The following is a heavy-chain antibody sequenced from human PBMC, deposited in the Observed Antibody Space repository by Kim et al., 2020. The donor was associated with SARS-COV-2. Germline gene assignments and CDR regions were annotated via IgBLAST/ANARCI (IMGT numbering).Heavy chain of an antibody. CDR2: IYYSGST. V-gene: IGHV4-39*01. Sequence: SETLSLTCTVSGGSISSSSYYWGWIRQPPGKGLEWIGSIYYSGSTYYNPALKSRDTISVDTSKNQFSLKLSSVTAADTAVYYCARHWGRSGGYVYSFDFGNWGDEALVTVSS. CDR1: GGSISSSSYY. CDR3: ARHWGRSGGYVYSFDFGN. D-gene: IGHD1-26*01. J-gene: IGHJ4*03.